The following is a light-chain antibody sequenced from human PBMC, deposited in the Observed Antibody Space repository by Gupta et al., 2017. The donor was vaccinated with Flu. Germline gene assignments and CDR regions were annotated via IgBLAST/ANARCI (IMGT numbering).Light chain of an antibody. CDR2: GVV. V-gene: IGKV2-30*01. CDR3: MRCTHRWT. J-gene: IGKJ2*01. CDR1: QSLAYKNGITY. Sequence: DVVMTQSPLSLPVTLGQPASISCRSSQSLAYKNGITYLNWFQQRPGQSPRRLIYGVVNLDCGVPDRFSGSGSGTNFTLKISRVEAEDVGVYYCMRCTHRWTFGQGTRLEI.